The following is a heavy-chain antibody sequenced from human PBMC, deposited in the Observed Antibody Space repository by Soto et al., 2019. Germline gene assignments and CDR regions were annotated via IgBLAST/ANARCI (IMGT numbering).Heavy chain of an antibody. CDR3: ATFTLGYCSGGSCYPYDAVDR. Sequence: ASVKVSCKVSGYTLTELSMHWVRQAPGTGLEWMGGFDPEDGETIYAQKFQGRVTMTEDTSTDTAYMELSSLRSEDTAVYYCATFTLGYCSGGSCYPYDAVDRWGQGTMVT. J-gene: IGHJ3*02. CDR2: FDPEDGET. V-gene: IGHV1-24*01. D-gene: IGHD2-15*01. CDR1: GYTLTELS.